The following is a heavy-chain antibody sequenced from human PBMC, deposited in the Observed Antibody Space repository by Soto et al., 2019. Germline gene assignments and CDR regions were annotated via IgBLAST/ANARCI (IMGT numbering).Heavy chain of an antibody. V-gene: IGHV1-18*01. CDR3: ARDPSAEGFDY. Sequence: ASVKVSCKASGYTFTSYAMHWVRQAPGQRLEWMGWISAYNGNTNYAQKLQGRVTMTTDTSTSTAYMELRSLRSDDTAVYYCARDPSAEGFDYWGQGTLVPVSS. CDR2: ISAYNGNT. J-gene: IGHJ4*02. D-gene: IGHD6-25*01. CDR1: GYTFTSYA.